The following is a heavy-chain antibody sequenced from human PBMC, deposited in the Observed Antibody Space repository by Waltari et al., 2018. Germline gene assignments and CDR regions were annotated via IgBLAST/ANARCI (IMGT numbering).Heavy chain of an antibody. V-gene: IGHV4-39*07. CDR2: LYYSGST. CDR1: GGSISSSSYY. J-gene: IGHJ5*02. Sequence: QLQLQESGPGLVKPSETLSLTCTVSGGSISSSSYYWGWIHQPPGKGLEWIGSLYYSGSTYYNPSLKSRVTISVDTSKNQFSLKLSSVTAADTAVYYCARQLWDDYVWGSYRYHGWFDPWGQGTLVTVSS. CDR3: ARQLWDDYVWGSYRYHGWFDP. D-gene: IGHD3-16*02.